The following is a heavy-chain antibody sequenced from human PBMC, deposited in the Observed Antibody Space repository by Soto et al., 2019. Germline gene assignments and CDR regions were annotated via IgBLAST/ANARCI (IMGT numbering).Heavy chain of an antibody. D-gene: IGHD3-10*02. Sequence: SETLSLTCAVYGGSFSGYYWTWIRQPPGKGLEWIGEITHSGSTNYNPSLKSRVTISVDTSKNQFSLNLNSVTAADTAVYYCARSSVRGWSYWGQGTLVT. CDR3: ARSSVRGWSY. CDR2: ITHSGST. CDR1: GGSFSGYY. J-gene: IGHJ4*02. V-gene: IGHV4-34*01.